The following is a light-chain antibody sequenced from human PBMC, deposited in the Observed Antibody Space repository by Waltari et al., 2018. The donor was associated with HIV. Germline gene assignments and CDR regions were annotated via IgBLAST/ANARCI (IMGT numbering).Light chain of an antibody. J-gene: IGLJ3*02. V-gene: IGLV3-1*01. CDR3: QALGSSTSGV. CDR2: QDK. Sequence: SYEVTQPRSVAVSPGQTANIPGSGYELGDKYTCWYQQKPGRSPLLVIHQDKQRPSGIPERFSGSSCGHTATLTISGTLAMDEADYYCQALGSSTSGVFGTGTKLTVL. CDR1: ELGDKY.